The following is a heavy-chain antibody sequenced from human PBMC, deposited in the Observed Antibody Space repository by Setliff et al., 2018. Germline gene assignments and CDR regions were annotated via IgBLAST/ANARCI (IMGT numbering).Heavy chain of an antibody. CDR1: GLTITNYY. J-gene: IGHJ6*02. D-gene: IGHD6-13*01. CDR2: IRDKANRYTT. Sequence: PGGSLRLSCAASGLTITNYYMDWVRQAPGKGLEWVGRIRDKANRYTTEYAASVKGRFTISRPDSKSIAYLQMNSLKTEDTAVYYCTRVGRQLVYYYYGMDVWGQGTTVTVSS. CDR3: TRVGRQLVYYYYGMDV. V-gene: IGHV3-72*01.